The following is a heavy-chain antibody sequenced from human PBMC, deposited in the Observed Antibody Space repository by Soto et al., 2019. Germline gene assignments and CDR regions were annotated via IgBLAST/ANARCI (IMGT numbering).Heavy chain of an antibody. CDR3: ARVGSGWYGYYYYYMDV. CDR2: ISSSSSTI. J-gene: IGHJ6*03. Sequence: GGSLRLSCAASGFTFSSYSMNWVRQAPGKGLEWVSYISSSSSTIYYADSVKGRFTISRDNAKNSLYLQMNSLRAEDTAVYYCARVGSGWYGYYYYYMDVWGKGTTVTVSS. CDR1: GFTFSSYS. V-gene: IGHV3-48*01. D-gene: IGHD6-19*01.